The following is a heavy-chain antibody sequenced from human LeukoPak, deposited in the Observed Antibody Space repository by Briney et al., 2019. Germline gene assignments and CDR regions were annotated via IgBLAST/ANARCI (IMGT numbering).Heavy chain of an antibody. V-gene: IGHV4-38-2*02. J-gene: IGHJ3*02. Sequence: SETLSLTCTVSGYSISSGYYWGWIRQPPGKGLEWIGSIYHSGSTYYNPSLKSRVTISVDTSKNQFSLKLSSVTAADTAVYYCARGFHYGDYVGDGEGAFDIWGQGTMVTVSS. CDR1: GYSISSGYY. CDR2: IYHSGST. D-gene: IGHD4-17*01. CDR3: ARGFHYGDYVGDGEGAFDI.